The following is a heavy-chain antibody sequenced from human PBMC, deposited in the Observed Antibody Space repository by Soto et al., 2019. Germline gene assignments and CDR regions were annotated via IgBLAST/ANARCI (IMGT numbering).Heavy chain of an antibody. CDR3: AKRGGAVAGPYYSYYMDV. V-gene: IGHV3-30*18. D-gene: IGHD6-19*01. J-gene: IGHJ6*03. CDR2: ISYDGSNK. Sequence: GGSLRLSCAASGFTFSSYGMHWVRQAPGKGLEWVAVISYDGSNKYYADSVKGRFTISRDNSKDTLYLQMNSLRAEDTAVYYCAKRGGAVAGPYYSYYMDVWDKGTTVTVSS. CDR1: GFTFSSYG.